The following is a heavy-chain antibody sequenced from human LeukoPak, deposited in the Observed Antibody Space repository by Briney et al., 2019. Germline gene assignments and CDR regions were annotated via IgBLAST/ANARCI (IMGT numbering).Heavy chain of an antibody. CDR3: AREDSGYPLDY. V-gene: IGHV3-48*01. CDR1: GFTFSSYS. J-gene: IGHJ4*02. D-gene: IGHD3-22*01. CDR2: ISSSSSTI. Sequence: GGSLRLSCAASGFTFSSYSMNWVRQAPGKGLEWVSYISSSSSTIYYADSVKGRFTISRDNAKNPLYLQMNSLRAEDTAVYYCAREDSGYPLDYWGQGTLVTVSS.